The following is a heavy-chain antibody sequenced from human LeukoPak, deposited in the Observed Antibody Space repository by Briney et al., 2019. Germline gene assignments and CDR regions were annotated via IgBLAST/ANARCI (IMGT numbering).Heavy chain of an antibody. V-gene: IGHV3-15*01. CDR2: IKSKTDGGTT. D-gene: IGHD5-18*01. Sequence: GGSLRLSCAASGFTFSSAWMSWVRQAPGKGLEWVGRIKSKTDGGTTDYAAPVKGRFTISRDDSKNTLYLQMNSLKTEDTAVYYCTTVGIQLWLRSPFDYWGQGTLVTVSS. CDR3: TTVGIQLWLRSPFDY. J-gene: IGHJ4*02. CDR1: GFTFSSAW.